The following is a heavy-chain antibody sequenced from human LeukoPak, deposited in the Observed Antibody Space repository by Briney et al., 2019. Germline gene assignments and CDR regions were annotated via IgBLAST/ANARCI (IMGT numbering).Heavy chain of an antibody. CDR3: AKDVFFGPFDAFDM. D-gene: IGHD2-21*01. V-gene: IGHV3-9*01. CDR1: GFTFDDYA. J-gene: IGHJ3*02. CDR2: ISWNSGSI. Sequence: GGSLRLSCAASGFTFDDYAMHWVRQAPGKGLEWVSGISWNSGSIGYADSVKGRFIISRDNAKNSLHLQMNSLRAEDTALYYCAKDVFFGPFDAFDMWGQGTMVTVSS.